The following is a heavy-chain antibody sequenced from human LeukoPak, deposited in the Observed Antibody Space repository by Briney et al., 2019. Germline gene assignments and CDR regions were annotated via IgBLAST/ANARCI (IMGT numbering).Heavy chain of an antibody. CDR3: ARHLMVAATPHYYYGMDV. CDR2: INHSGST. Sequence: SETLSLTCAVYGGSFSGYYWSWIRQPPGKGLEWIGEINHSGSTNYNPSPKSRVTISVDTSKNQFSLKLSSVTAADTAVYYCARHLMVAATPHYYYGMDVWGQGTTVTVSS. D-gene: IGHD2-15*01. J-gene: IGHJ6*02. CDR1: GGSFSGYY. V-gene: IGHV4-34*01.